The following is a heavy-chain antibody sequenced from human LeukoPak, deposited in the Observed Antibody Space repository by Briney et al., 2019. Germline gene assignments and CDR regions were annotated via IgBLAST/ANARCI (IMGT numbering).Heavy chain of an antibody. CDR1: GFTVSSNY. CDR2: IYSGGST. D-gene: IGHD6-13*01. CDR3: ARSSSWYRGYYYYMDV. J-gene: IGHJ6*03. V-gene: IGHV3-66*01. Sequence: GGSLRLSCAASGFTVSSNYMSWVRQAPGKGLEWVSVIYSGGSTYYADSVKGRFTISRDNSKNTLYLQMNSLRAEDTAVYYCARSSSWYRGYYYYMDVWGKGTTVTISS.